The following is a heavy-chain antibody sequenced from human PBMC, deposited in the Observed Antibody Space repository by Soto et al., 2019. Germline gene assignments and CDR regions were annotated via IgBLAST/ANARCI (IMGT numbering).Heavy chain of an antibody. CDR3: ARDPIFYYASSGYGGSYFDY. J-gene: IGHJ4*02. CDR1: GASVTSDDYY. Sequence: KAAETRSLTFAVSGASVTSDDYYGSGIRQPPGKGLEWIVYIYHIGSTYYNPSRKSRVSYSIDTSQNQFSLKLTSLTAAATAVYYCARDPIFYYASSGYGGSYFDYWGQGSRVTVSS. CDR2: IYHIGST. V-gene: IGHV4-30-4*02. D-gene: IGHD3-22*01.